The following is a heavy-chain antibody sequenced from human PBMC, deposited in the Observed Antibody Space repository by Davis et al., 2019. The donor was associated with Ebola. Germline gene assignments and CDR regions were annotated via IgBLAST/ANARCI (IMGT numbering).Heavy chain of an antibody. V-gene: IGHV3-23*01. CDR2: IISSGTNT. CDR1: GFTFSSYA. D-gene: IGHD2-15*01. CDR3: AKDDRHCSGGDCYGYFDL. J-gene: IGHJ2*01. Sequence: PGGSLRLSCAASGFTFSSYAMSWLRQDPGKGLEWVSSIISSGTNTYYADSVKGRFTISRDNSKNTLFLQMNSLRAEDTALYYCAKDDRHCSGGDCYGYFDLWGRGTLVTVSS.